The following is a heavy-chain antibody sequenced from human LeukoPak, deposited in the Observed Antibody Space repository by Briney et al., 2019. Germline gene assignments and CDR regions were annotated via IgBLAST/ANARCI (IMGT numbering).Heavy chain of an antibody. CDR2: MNPNSGNT. V-gene: IGHV1-8*03. CDR1: GYTFTSYD. CDR3: ARGRSSSSLWFDP. J-gene: IGHJ5*02. Sequence: ASVKVSCKASGYTFTSYDINWVRQATGQGLEWMGWMNPNSGNTGYAQKFQGRVTITRNTSISTAYMELSSLRSEDTAVYHCARGRSSSSLWFDPWGQGTPVTVSS. D-gene: IGHD6-6*01.